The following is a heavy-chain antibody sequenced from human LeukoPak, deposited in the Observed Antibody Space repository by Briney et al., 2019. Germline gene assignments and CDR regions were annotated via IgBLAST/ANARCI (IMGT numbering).Heavy chain of an antibody. CDR1: GYTFTDYY. CDR2: INPNSAGT. J-gene: IGHJ4*02. CDR3: AREDSGWYVDY. V-gene: IGHV1-2*02. D-gene: IGHD6-19*01. Sequence: GASVKVSCKASGYTFTDYYMHWVRQAPGQGLEWMGWINPNSAGTNYAQKFEGRVTMTRDTSISAAYMELSRLRSDDTAVYYCAREDSGWYVDYWGQGTLVTVSS.